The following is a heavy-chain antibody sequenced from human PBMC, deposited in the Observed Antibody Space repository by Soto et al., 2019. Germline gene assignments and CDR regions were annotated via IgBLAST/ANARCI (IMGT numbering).Heavy chain of an antibody. CDR2: IYHSGST. V-gene: IGHV4-4*02. D-gene: IGHD6-13*01. CDR1: GGSISSSNW. CDR3: ARKKYGSRGAFDI. Sequence: PSETLSLTCAVSGGSISSSNWWSWVRQPPGKGLEWIGEIYHSGSTNYNPSLKSQVTISVDKSKNQLSLKLSSVTAADTAVFYCARKKYGSRGAFDIWGQGTMVTVSS. J-gene: IGHJ3*02.